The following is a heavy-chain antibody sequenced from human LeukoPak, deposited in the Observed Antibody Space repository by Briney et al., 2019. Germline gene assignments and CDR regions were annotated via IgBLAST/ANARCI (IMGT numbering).Heavy chain of an antibody. J-gene: IGHJ4*02. V-gene: IGHV3-30*02. Sequence: GGSLRLSCAASGFTFSSYGIHWVRQAPGKGLEWVAFIRYDGSNKDYADSVKGRFSISRDNPKNMLYLQMNSLRAEDTAIYYCAKKGSSGWYGNFDYWGQGTLVTVSS. CDR2: IRYDGSNK. D-gene: IGHD6-19*01. CDR1: GFTFSSYG. CDR3: AKKGSSGWYGNFDY.